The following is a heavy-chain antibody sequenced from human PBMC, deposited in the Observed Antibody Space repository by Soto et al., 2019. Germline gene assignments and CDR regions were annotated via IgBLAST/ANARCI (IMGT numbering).Heavy chain of an antibody. V-gene: IGHV3-23*01. CDR1: GFTFSSYA. CDR3: AKVLQWPRYYYFDY. Sequence: GGSLRLSCAASGFTFSSYAMSWVRQAPGKGLEWVSAISGSGGSTYYADSVKGRFTISRDNSKDTLYLQMNSLRAEDTAVYYCAKVLQWPRYYYFDYWGQGTLVTVSS. CDR2: ISGSGGST. D-gene: IGHD6-19*01. J-gene: IGHJ4*02.